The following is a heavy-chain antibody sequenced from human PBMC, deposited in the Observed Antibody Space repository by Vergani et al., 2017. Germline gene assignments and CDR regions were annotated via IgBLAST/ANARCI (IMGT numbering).Heavy chain of an antibody. V-gene: IGHV3-7*03. CDR1: GFTFSSYW. Sequence: EVQLVESGGGLVQPGGSLRLSCAASGFTFSSYWMSWVRQAPGKGLEWVANIKQDGSEKYYVDSVKGRFTIARDNAKNSLYLQMNSLRAEDTAVYYCAKDLAETGYSSSWYSGGGNWGQGTLVTVSS. D-gene: IGHD6-13*01. J-gene: IGHJ4*02. CDR3: AKDLAETGYSSSWYSGGGN. CDR2: IKQDGSEK.